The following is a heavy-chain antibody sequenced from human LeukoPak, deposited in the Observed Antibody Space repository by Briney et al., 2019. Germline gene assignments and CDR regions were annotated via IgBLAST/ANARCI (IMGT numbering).Heavy chain of an antibody. V-gene: IGHV4-30-2*01. J-gene: IGHJ6*02. CDR3: ARGWYYYDSSGYPSVLLGGMDV. CDR2: IYHSGST. D-gene: IGHD3-22*01. Sequence: SETLSLTCAVSGGSISSGGYSWSWIRQPPGKGLEWIGYIYHSGSTYYNPSLKSRVTISVDTSKNQFSLKLSSVTAADTAVYYCARGWYYYDSSGYPSVLLGGMDVWGQGTTVTVSS. CDR1: GGSISSGGYS.